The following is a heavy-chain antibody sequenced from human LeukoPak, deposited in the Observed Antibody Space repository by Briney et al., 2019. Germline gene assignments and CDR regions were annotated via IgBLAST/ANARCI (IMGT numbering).Heavy chain of an antibody. V-gene: IGHV3-20*04. CDR3: ARFDVGYYYYMDV. D-gene: IGHD1-26*01. CDR2: SNWNGGRT. J-gene: IGHJ6*03. CDR1: GFTFDDYG. Sequence: PGGSLRLSCAASGFTFDDYGMSWARQAPGKGLEWVSGSNWNGGRTGYADSVKGRFTISRDNAKNSLYLQMNSLRAEDTALYYCARFDVGYYYYMDVWGKGTTVTVSS.